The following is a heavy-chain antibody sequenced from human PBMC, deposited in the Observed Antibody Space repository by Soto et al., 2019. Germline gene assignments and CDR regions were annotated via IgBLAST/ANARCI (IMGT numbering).Heavy chain of an antibody. J-gene: IGHJ4*02. CDR2: IYCSGKT. CDR1: GASITSTTYF. Sequence: PSETLSLTCTLSGASITSTTYFWPCSRQPPGRGLEWVGSIYCSGKTHYNPSLKNRVTISVDRSKNQFSLQRTTVTAADTAVYYCAKNLPRTGRFDYWGQGTLVTVSS. CDR3: AKNLPRTGRFDY. V-gene: IGHV4-39*01.